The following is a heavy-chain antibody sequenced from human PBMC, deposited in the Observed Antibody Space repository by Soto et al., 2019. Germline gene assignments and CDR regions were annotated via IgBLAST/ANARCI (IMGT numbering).Heavy chain of an antibody. CDR2: ISGSGGST. J-gene: IGHJ6*02. CDR1: GFNISDHA. CDR3: AKVRYDFWSGPLAYYYYGMDV. D-gene: IGHD3-3*01. V-gene: IGHV3-23*01. Sequence: SMRLSWTAAGFNISDHAMSRISKTTGKGLEWVSAISGSGGSTYYADSVKGRFTISRDNSKNTLYLQMNSLRAEDTAVYYCAKVRYDFWSGPLAYYYYGMDVWGQGTTVTVSS.